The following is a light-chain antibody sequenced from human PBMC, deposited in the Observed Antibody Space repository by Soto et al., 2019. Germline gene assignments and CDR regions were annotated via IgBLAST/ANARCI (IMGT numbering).Light chain of an antibody. J-gene: IGKJ4*01. CDR3: QQTYSDIS. CDR1: QTISTY. CDR2: GAS. V-gene: IGKV1-39*01. Sequence: DVRMTQSPSSLSASVGDTITITCRASQTISTYLNWFQQKPGESPRLLIYGASTLHDGVPSRFSGSGSGTDFTLTISGLQPEDFATYHCQQTYSDISFGGGTTV.